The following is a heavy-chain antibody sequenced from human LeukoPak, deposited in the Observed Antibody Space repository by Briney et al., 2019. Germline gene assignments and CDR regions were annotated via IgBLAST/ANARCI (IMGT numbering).Heavy chain of an antibody. D-gene: IGHD1-26*01. J-gene: IGHJ3*02. CDR1: GYTFTSYG. CDR2: ISAYNGNT. Sequence: VKVSCKASGYTFTSYGISWVRQAPGQGLEWMGWISAYNGNTNYAQKHQGRVTMTTDTSTSTAYMELRSLRSDDTAVYYCARGPDIVGAIYDAFDIWGQGTMVTVSS. CDR3: ARGPDIVGAIYDAFDI. V-gene: IGHV1-18*01.